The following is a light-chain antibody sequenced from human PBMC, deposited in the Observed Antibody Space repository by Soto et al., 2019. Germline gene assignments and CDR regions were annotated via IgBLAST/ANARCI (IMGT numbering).Light chain of an antibody. CDR3: QQADSFPT. CDR1: QSISSY. Sequence: DIQMTQSPSSLSASVGDRVTITCRASQSISSYLNWYQQKPGKAPKLLIYAASSLQSGVPSRFSGSGSGTDFTLTISSLQPEDFATYYCQQADSFPTFGGGTKVDIK. V-gene: IGKV1-39*01. J-gene: IGKJ4*01. CDR2: AAS.